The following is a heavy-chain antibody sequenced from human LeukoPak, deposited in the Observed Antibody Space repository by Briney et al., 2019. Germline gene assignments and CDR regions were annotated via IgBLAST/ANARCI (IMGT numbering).Heavy chain of an antibody. J-gene: IGHJ5*02. CDR1: GYTFTSYD. CDR2: MNPNSGNT. CDR3: ARLGRGDYGDYEFDP. V-gene: IGHV1-8*01. D-gene: IGHD4-17*01. Sequence: GASVKVSCKASGYTFTSYDINWVRQATGQGLEWMGWMNPNSGNTGYAQRFQGGVTMTRNTSISTAYMELSSLRSEDTAVYYCARLGRGDYGDYEFDPWGQGTLVTVSS.